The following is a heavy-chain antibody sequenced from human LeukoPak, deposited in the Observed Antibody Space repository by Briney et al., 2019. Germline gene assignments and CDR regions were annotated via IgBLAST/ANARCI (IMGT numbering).Heavy chain of an antibody. D-gene: IGHD3-22*01. Sequence: GGSLRLSCGASGFTFNTYGMNWVRLAPGKGLEWVAVIWYDGSNKYYADSVKGRFIVSRDNPKNTLYLQVNSLRVEDTAVYYCARGYYDSSGYYYFYYYGMDVWGQGTTVTVSS. CDR1: GFTFNTYG. CDR2: IWYDGSNK. V-gene: IGHV3-33*01. CDR3: ARGYYDSSGYYYFYYYGMDV. J-gene: IGHJ6*02.